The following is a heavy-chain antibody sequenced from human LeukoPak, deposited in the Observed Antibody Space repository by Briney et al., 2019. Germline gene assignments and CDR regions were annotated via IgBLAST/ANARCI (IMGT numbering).Heavy chain of an antibody. CDR1: GGTFSSYT. V-gene: IGHV1-69*02. D-gene: IGHD4-17*01. J-gene: IGHJ4*02. Sequence: ASVKVSCKASGGTFSSYTISWVRQAPGQGLEWMGRIIPILGIANYAQKFQGRVTITADKSTSTPYMELSSLRSEDTAVYYCASINTVRRHDYWGQGTLVTVSS. CDR3: ASINTVRRHDY. CDR2: IIPILGIA.